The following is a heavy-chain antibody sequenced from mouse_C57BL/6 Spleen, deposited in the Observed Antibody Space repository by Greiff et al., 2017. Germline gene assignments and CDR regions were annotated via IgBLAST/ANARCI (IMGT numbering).Heavy chain of an antibody. D-gene: IGHD2-3*01. V-gene: IGHV1-82*01. CDR2: IYPGDGDT. CDR3: ARKDGNPYAMDY. CDR1: GYAFGSSW. Sequence: VQLQQSGPELVKPGASVKISCKASGYAFGSSWMNWVKQRPGKGLEWIGRIYPGDGDTNYNGKFKGKATLTADKSSSTAYMQLSSLTSEDSAVYCCARKDGNPYAMDYWGQGTSVTVSS. J-gene: IGHJ4*01.